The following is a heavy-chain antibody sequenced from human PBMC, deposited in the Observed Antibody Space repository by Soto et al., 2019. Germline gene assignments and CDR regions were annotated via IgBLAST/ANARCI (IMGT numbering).Heavy chain of an antibody. CDR1: GAYISSYY. J-gene: IGHJ6*02. CDR3: AGQPTAGSYYDLGSYYYYAMDV. D-gene: IGHD3-10*01. Sequence: PSETLSLTCTVSGAYISSYYWSWIRQPPGKGLEWIGYVYYSGSTNYNPSLKSRVTISVDTSKNQFSLKLSSVTAADTAVYYCAGQPTAGSYYDLGSYYYYAMDVWGQGTTVTVSS. V-gene: IGHV4-59*08. CDR2: VYYSGST.